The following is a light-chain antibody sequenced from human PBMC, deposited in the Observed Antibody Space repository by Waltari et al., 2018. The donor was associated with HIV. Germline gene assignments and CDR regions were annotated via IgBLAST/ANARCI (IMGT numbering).Light chain of an antibody. J-gene: IGLJ2*01. Sequence: SYELTQPPSVSVSPGQTASLTCSGDPLGAQFVCWYQQRPGQPPVLVMYQDSKRPSGIPERFSGSNSGNTATLTITGTQSMDEADYYCQAWDRSVVFGGGTKLTVL. CDR1: PLGAQF. CDR2: QDS. V-gene: IGLV3-1*01. CDR3: QAWDRSVV.